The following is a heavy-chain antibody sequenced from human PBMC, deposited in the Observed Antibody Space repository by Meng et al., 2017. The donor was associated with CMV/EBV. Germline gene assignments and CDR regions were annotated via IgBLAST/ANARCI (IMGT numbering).Heavy chain of an antibody. J-gene: IGHJ6*02. Sequence: SVKVSCKASGGTFSSYAISWVRQAPGQGLEWMGGSSPIFGTANYAQKFQGRVTITTDESTSTAYMELSSLRSEDTAVYYCARVELNTAMSGYGMDVWGQGTTVTVSS. CDR3: ARVELNTAMSGYGMDV. CDR2: SSPIFGTA. D-gene: IGHD5-18*01. CDR1: GGTFSSYA. V-gene: IGHV1-69*05.